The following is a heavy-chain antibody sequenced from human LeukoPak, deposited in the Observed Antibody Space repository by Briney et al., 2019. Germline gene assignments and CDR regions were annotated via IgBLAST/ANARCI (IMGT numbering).Heavy chain of an antibody. Sequence: SETLSLTCTVSGGSISSSSYSWGWIRQPPGKGLEWIGSIYYSGSTYYNPSLKSRVTISVDTSKNQFSLKLSSVAAADTAVYYCARLSYCSSTSCYSYYYYGMDVWGQGTTVTVSS. CDR3: ARLSYCSSTSCYSYYYYGMDV. V-gene: IGHV4-39*01. D-gene: IGHD2-2*01. CDR2: IYYSGST. J-gene: IGHJ6*02. CDR1: GGSISSSSYS.